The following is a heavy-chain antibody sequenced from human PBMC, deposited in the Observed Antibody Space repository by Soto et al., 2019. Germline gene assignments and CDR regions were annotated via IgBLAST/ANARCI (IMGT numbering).Heavy chain of an antibody. CDR2: IYPGDSDT. Sequence: GESLKISCKGSGFSFHSYWIGWVRQMPGKGLEWMGIIYPGDSDTRYSPSFQGQVTISVDKSVSTAYLQWSSLKASDTAMYYCARRGAYQSDSRRYSVGFWGQGTLVTVSS. CDR1: GFSFHSYW. V-gene: IGHV5-51*01. CDR3: ARRGAYQSDSRRYSVGF. D-gene: IGHD3-22*01. J-gene: IGHJ4*02.